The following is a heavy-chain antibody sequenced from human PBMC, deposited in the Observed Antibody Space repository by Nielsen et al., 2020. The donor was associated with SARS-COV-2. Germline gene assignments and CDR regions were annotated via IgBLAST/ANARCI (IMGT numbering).Heavy chain of an antibody. CDR2: IYHSGST. V-gene: IGHV4-31*09. Sequence: SETLSLTCTVSGGSISSDGYYWSWIRQHTGKGLEWIGEIYHSGSTNYNPSLKSRVTISVDKSKNQFSLKLSSVTAADTAVYYCLIAVVVAANWFDPWGQGTLVTVSS. CDR3: LIAVVVAANWFDP. CDR1: GGSISSDGYY. D-gene: IGHD2-15*01. J-gene: IGHJ5*02.